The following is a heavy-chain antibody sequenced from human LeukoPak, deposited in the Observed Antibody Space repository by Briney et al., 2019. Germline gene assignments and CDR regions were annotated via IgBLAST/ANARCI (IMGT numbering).Heavy chain of an antibody. V-gene: IGHV3-21*01. CDR3: ARDGYSCGYRAFDI. J-gene: IGHJ3*02. CDR1: GFTFSSYS. CDR2: ISSSSSYI. Sequence: PGGSLRLSCAASGFTFSSYSMNWVRQAPGKGLEWVSSISSSSSYIYYADSVKGRFTISRDNAKNSLYLQMNSLRAEDTAVYYCARDGYSCGYRAFDIWGQGTMVTVSS. D-gene: IGHD5-18*01.